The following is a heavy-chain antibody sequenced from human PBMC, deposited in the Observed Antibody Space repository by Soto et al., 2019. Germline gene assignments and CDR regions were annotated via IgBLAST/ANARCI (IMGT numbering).Heavy chain of an antibody. CDR2: IYSDGST. Sequence: EVQLVESGGGLIQPGGSLRLSCAASGFTVSDNYMNWVRQAPGKGLEWVSIIYSDGSTSYADSVKGRFTISRDNSKNTLHLQMNSLRVEDTAVYYCARDIAVAGGWFAPWGQGTLVTVSS. J-gene: IGHJ5*02. CDR3: ARDIAVAGGWFAP. V-gene: IGHV3-53*01. CDR1: GFTVSDNY. D-gene: IGHD6-19*01.